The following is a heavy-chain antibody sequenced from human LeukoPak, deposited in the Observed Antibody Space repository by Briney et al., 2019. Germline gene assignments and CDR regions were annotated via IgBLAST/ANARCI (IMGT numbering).Heavy chain of an antibody. D-gene: IGHD3-22*01. J-gene: IGHJ4*02. Sequence: GASVRVSCKASGYTFTSYAMSWVRQAPGQGLKWMGWINTNTGNPTYAQGFTGRFVFSLDTSVSTAYLQISSLKAEDTAVYYCARGSSLHDSSGYPDYWGQGTLVTVSS. CDR3: ARGSSLHDSSGYPDY. CDR1: GYTFTSYA. CDR2: INTNTGNP. V-gene: IGHV7-4-1*02.